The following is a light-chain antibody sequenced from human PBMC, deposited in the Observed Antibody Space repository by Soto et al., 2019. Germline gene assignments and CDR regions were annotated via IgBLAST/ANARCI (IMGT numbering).Light chain of an antibody. CDR1: SSDVGGYNY. CDR3: ASYTSSSTQV. J-gene: IGLJ2*01. Sequence: QSVLTQPASLSGSPGQSITISCTGTSSDVGGYNYVSWYQQHPDKAPKLMIYDVSDRPSGVSNRFSGSKSGNTASLTISGLHDEDEADYYCASYTSSSTQVFGGGTKVTVL. V-gene: IGLV2-14*03. CDR2: DVS.